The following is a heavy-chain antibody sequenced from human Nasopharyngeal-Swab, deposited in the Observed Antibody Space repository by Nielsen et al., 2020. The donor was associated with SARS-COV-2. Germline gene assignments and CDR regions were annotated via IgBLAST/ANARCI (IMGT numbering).Heavy chain of an antibody. D-gene: IGHD5-24*01. J-gene: IGHJ6*02. CDR3: ARDQLATTHGAYGMDV. CDR1: GGSVSSGSNY. CDR2: IYYSGST. V-gene: IGHV4-61*01. Sequence: SETLSLTCTVSGGSVSSGSNYWSWIRQPPGKGLEWIGYIYYSGSTNYNPSLKSRVTISVDTSKNQFSLKLSSVTAADTAVYYCARDQLATTHGAYGMDVWGQGTTVTVSS.